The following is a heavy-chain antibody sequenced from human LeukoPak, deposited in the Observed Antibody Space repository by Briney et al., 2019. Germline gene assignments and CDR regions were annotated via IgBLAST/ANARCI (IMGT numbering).Heavy chain of an antibody. CDR1: GGSFSGYY. J-gene: IGHJ6*03. CDR3: ARGGGYYYYYMDV. V-gene: IGHV4-34*01. CDR2: INHSGST. Sequence: SQTLSLTCAVYGGSFSGYYWSWIRQPPGKGLEWIGEINHSGSTNYNPSLKSRVTISVDTSKNQFSLKLSSVTAADTAVYYCARGGGYYYYYMDVWGKGTTVTVSS.